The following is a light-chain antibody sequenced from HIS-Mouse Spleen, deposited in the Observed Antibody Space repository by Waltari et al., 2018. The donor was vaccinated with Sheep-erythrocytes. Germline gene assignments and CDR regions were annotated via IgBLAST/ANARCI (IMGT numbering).Light chain of an antibody. CDR2: KVC. CDR3: MQGT. J-gene: IGKJ2*01. Sequence: DVVMTQSPLSLPVTLGQPASISCRSSQSLVHSDGNTYLNWFQQSPGQSPRRLIYKVCNRDSGVPDRFSGSGSGTDFTLKISRVEAEDVGVYYCMQGTFGQGTKLEIK. V-gene: IGKV2-30*02. CDR1: QSLVHSDGNTY.